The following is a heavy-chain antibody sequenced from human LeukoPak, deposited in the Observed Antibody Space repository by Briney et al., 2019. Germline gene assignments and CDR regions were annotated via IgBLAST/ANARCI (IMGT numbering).Heavy chain of an antibody. J-gene: IGHJ4*02. CDR2: SNPNSGGT. Sequence: ASVKVSCKASGYTFTGYYMHWVRQAPGQGLERMGWSNPNSGGTNYAQKFQGRVTMTRDTSISTAYMVLSRLRSDDTAVYSCARVGEIYSNYGWFDYWGQGTLVTVSS. D-gene: IGHD4-11*01. V-gene: IGHV1-2*02. CDR1: GYTFTGYY. CDR3: ARVGEIYSNYGWFDY.